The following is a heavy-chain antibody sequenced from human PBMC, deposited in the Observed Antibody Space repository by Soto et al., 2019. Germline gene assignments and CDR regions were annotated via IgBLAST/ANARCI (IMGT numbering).Heavy chain of an antibody. J-gene: IGHJ4*02. Sequence: QLHLQESGPGLVKPSETLSLTCTVSGGSIRGSGGLWGWIRQPPGKGLESIGTIYHNGNTYYDPSLWSRVTMSVDTSKNEFSLNLNTLTAADTAVYSCARLPRYGSGTYPEFWGQGTLVTVSS. CDR2: IYHNGNT. CDR3: ARLPRYGSGTYPEF. V-gene: IGHV4-39*01. D-gene: IGHD3-10*01. CDR1: GGSIRGSGGL.